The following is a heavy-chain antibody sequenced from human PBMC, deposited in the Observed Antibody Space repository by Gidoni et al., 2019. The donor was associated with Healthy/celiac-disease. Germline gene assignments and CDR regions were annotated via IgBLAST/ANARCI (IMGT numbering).Heavy chain of an antibody. CDR1: GFTFSSYE. Sequence: EVQLVESGGGLVQPGGSLRLSCAASGFTFSSYEMNWVRQAPGKGLEWVSYISSSGSTIYYADSVKGRFTSSRENAKNSLYRKMNSLRAEDTAVYYCAKVFRSIKTRGYSLFDYWGQGTLVTVSS. V-gene: IGHV3-48*03. J-gene: IGHJ4*02. CDR2: ISSSGSTI. D-gene: IGHD1-26*01. CDR3: AKVFRSIKTRGYSLFDY.